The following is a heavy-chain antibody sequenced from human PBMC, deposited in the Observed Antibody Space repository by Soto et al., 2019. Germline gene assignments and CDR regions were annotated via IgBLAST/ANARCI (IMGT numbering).Heavy chain of an antibody. Sequence: GGSLRLSWAASRFTFSNYGMHWVRQTPGKGLEWVAVISYDGSNKYYADSVKGRFTISRDNSKNTLYLQMNSLRAEDTAVYYCVKGGYHYFDYWGQGTLVTVSS. J-gene: IGHJ4*02. V-gene: IGHV3-30*18. CDR1: RFTFSNYG. D-gene: IGHD5-12*01. CDR3: VKGGYHYFDY. CDR2: ISYDGSNK.